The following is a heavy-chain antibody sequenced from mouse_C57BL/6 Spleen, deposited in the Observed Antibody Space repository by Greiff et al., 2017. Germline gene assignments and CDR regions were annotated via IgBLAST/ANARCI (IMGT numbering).Heavy chain of an antibody. V-gene: IGHV1-53*01. CDR3: ARLQNYYGSSYVFDY. J-gene: IGHJ2*01. CDR2: INPSNGGT. D-gene: IGHD1-1*01. Sequence: QVQLQQPGTELVKPGASVKLSCKASGYTFTSYWMHWVKQRPGQGLEWIGNINPSNGGTNYNEKFKSKATLTVDKSSSTAYMQLSSLTSEDSAVYDCARLQNYYGSSYVFDYWGQGTTLTVSS. CDR1: GYTFTSYW.